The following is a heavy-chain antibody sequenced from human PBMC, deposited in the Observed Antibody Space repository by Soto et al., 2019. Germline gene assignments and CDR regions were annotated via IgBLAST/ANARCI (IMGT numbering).Heavy chain of an antibody. J-gene: IGHJ4*02. D-gene: IGHD2-15*01. V-gene: IGHV3-23*01. Sequence: TGGSLRLSCAASGFTFSSYAMSWVRQAPGKGLEWVSAISGSDGSTYYADSVKGRFTISRDNSKNTLYLQMNSLRAEDTAVYYCAKRRGAGGHFDYWGQGALVTVSS. CDR2: ISGSDGST. CDR3: AKRRGAGGHFDY. CDR1: GFTFSSYA.